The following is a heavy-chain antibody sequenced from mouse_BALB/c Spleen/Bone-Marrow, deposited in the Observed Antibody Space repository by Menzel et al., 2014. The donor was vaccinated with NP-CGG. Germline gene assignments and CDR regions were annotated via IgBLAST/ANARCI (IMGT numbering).Heavy chain of an antibody. CDR1: GFTFTDYY. V-gene: IGHV7-3*02. D-gene: IGHD4-1*02. Sequence: EVKLVASGGGLVQPGGSLRLSCTTSGFTFTDYYMSWVRQPPGKALEWLGFIRNKANGYTAEYSASVKGRFTISRDSSQSILYLQKNTLRAEESATYYCARTTGTPYLDYWGQGTTLTVSS. CDR3: ARTTGTPYLDY. CDR2: IRNKANGYTA. J-gene: IGHJ2*01.